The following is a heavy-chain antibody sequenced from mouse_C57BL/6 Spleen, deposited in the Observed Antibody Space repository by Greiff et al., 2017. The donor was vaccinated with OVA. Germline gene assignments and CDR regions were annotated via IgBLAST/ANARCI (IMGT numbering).Heavy chain of an antibody. Sequence: VQLQQPGAELVMPGASVKLSCKASGYTFTSYWMHWVKQRPGQGLEWIGEIDPSDSYTNYNQKFKGKSTLTVDKSSSTAYMQLSSLTSEDSAVYYCARWRSDDLVLWGQGTLVTVSA. D-gene: IGHD2-10*02. J-gene: IGHJ3*01. CDR3: ARWRSDDLVL. CDR1: GYTFTSYW. CDR2: IDPSDSYT. V-gene: IGHV1-69*01.